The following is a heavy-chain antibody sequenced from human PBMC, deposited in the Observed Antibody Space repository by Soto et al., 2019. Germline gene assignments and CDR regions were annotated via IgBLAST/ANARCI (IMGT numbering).Heavy chain of an antibody. V-gene: IGHV1-69*01. CDR3: SRDRRACKMRNENYFYGIDV. CDR2: IIPAHDTP. CDR1: GGTFRTYA. J-gene: IGHJ6*02. Sequence: QVQLVQSGPAVKKPGSSVKVSCKASGGTFRTYAVSWVRRAPGHGLEWLGGIIPAHDTPNYAARFEGRVTITADESTNTAYLELNSLTSDDPAVYYCSRDRRACKMRNENYFYGIDVWGQVTTVTVSS. D-gene: IGHD1-1*01.